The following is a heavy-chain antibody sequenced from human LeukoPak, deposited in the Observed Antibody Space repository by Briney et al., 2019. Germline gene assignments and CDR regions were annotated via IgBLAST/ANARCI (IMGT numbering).Heavy chain of an antibody. CDR2: IYNSGST. J-gene: IGHJ4*02. V-gene: IGHV4-39*01. D-gene: IGHD3-22*01. CDR1: GGSISSSSYY. Sequence: PSETLSLTCTVSGGSISSSSYYWGWIRQPPGKGLEWIGSIYNSGSTYYNPSLKSRVTISVDTSNNQFSLQLSSVTAADTAMYYCARGGLDYYDSSGYYPQYYFDYWGQGTLVTVSS. CDR3: ARGGLDYYDSSGYYPQYYFDY.